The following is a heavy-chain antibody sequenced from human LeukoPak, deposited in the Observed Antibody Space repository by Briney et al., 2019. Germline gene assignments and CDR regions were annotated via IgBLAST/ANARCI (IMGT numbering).Heavy chain of an antibody. Sequence: ASVKVSCKTSGYTFTGYYVHWVRQAPGQGLEWMGRINPNSGGTNYAQKFQGWVTMTRDTSISTAYMELSRLRSDDTAVYYCARAWRYYDSSGYYYDSPFDYWGQGTLVTVSS. V-gene: IGHV1-2*04. CDR1: GYTFTGYY. CDR2: INPNSGGT. D-gene: IGHD3-22*01. CDR3: ARAWRYYDSSGYYYDSPFDY. J-gene: IGHJ4*02.